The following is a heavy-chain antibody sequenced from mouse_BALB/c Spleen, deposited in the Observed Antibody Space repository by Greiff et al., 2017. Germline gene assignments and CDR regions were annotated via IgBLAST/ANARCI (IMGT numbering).Heavy chain of an antibody. J-gene: IGHJ2*01. V-gene: IGHV1-4*01. CDR3: ARKYGNFFDY. CDR2: INPSSGYT. CDR1: GYTFTSYT. D-gene: IGHD2-10*02. Sequence: VQLQESGAELARPGASVKMSCKASGYTFTSYTMHRVKQRPGQGLEWIGYINPSSGYTNYNQKFKDKATLTADKSSSTAYMQLSSLTSEDSAVYYCARKYGNFFDYWGQGTTLTVSS.